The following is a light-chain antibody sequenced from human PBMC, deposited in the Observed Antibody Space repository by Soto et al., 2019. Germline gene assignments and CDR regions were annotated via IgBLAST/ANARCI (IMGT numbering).Light chain of an antibody. V-gene: IGLV1-44*01. J-gene: IGLJ2*01. Sequence: QSVLTQSPSASVTPGQRVTISCSGSRSNIGTYAVNWYQQLPGAAPTLLIFRNHQRPSGVPDRFSGSKSGTSASLAISGPQSEDEADYCCAAWDDSLRAVVFGGGTKLTVL. CDR2: RNH. CDR1: RSNIGTYA. CDR3: AAWDDSLRAVV.